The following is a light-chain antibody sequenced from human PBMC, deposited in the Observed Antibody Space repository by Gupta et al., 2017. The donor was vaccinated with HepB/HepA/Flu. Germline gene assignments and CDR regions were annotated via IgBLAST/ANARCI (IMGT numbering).Light chain of an antibody. CDR2: KAS. J-gene: IGKJ1*01. CDR3: QQDNSYST. Sequence: DIQLTQSPSTLSASVGDRVTITCRASQSISSWLAWYQQKPGKAPKLLIYKASSLESGVPSRFSGSGSGTEFTLTISSLQPDDFATYYCQQDNSYSTFGPGTKVEIK. V-gene: IGKV1-5*03. CDR1: QSISSW.